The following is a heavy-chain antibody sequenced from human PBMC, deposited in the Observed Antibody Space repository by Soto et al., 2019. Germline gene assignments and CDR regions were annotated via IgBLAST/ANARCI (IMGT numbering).Heavy chain of an antibody. D-gene: IGHD2-15*01. CDR1: SFILSEST. CDR2: VSTSGRST. J-gene: IGHJ4*02. CDR3: VKQSHGLDGVAFDY. Sequence: PGGSLGISCSASSFILSESTIYSVRQVQGKGLEAISAVSTSGRSTYYAYSVKDRFTISRDNSKNTLFLQMCSLRREDTAIYYCVKQSHGLDGVAFDYWGQGTQVSISS. V-gene: IGHV3-64D*06.